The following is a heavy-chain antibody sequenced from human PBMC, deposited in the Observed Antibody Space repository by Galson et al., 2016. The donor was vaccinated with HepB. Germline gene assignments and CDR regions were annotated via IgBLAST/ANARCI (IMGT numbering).Heavy chain of an antibody. CDR3: SRTTSPTYSYDSIGYYQHWYFDL. CDR1: VFSLSTSGMC. CDR2: IDWDDDK. V-gene: IGHV2-70*01. D-gene: IGHD3-22*01. J-gene: IGHJ2*01. Sequence: PALVTPTQTLTLTCTFSVFSLSTSGMCVSWIRQPPGKALEWLALIDWDDDKDYSTSLKTRLTISKDTSKNQVVLTMTNMDPVDTATYYCSRTTSPTYSYDSIGYYQHWYFDLWGRGTLVTVSS.